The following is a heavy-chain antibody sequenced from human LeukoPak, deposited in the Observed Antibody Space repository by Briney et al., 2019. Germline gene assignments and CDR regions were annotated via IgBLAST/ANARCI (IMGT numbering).Heavy chain of an antibody. J-gene: IGHJ2*01. CDR3: ARDLRDSSGYYTYWYFDL. V-gene: IGHV3-72*01. CDR2: TRNKANSYTT. CDR1: GFTFSDHY. D-gene: IGHD3-22*01. Sequence: PGGSLRLSCAASGFTFSDHYMDWVRQAPGKGLEWVGRTRNKANSYTTEYAASVKGRFTISRDDSKNSLYLQMNSLKTEDTAVYYCARDLRDSSGYYTYWYFDLWGRGTLVTVSS.